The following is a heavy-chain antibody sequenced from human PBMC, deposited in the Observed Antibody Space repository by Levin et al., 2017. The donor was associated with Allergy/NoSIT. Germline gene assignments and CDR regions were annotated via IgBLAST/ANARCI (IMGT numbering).Heavy chain of an antibody. J-gene: IGHJ5*02. V-gene: IGHV1-8*01. CDR2: MNPNSGNT. Sequence: LGESLKISCKASGYTFTSYDINWVRQATGQGLEWMGWMNPNSGNTGYAQKFQGRVTMTRNTSISTAYMELSSLRSEDTAVYYCARGGGLVNWFDPWGQGTLVTVSS. CDR1: GYTFTSYD. CDR3: ARGGGLVNWFDP. D-gene: IGHD6-19*01.